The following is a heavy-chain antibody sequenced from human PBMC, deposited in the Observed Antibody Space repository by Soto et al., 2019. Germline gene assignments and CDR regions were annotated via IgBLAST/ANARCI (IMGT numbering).Heavy chain of an antibody. Sequence: GGSLRLSCAASGFVFTNYGMHWVRQAPGKGLEWVAFISNDGSKKYYVDSVKGRFTISRDNSENTVYLQMTSLRPDDTAVFYCARDVAMPSGLGLGYWGQGTLVTVSS. CDR1: GFVFTNYG. CDR3: ARDVAMPSGLGLGY. V-gene: IGHV3-30*03. CDR2: ISNDGSKK. D-gene: IGHD6-19*01. J-gene: IGHJ4*02.